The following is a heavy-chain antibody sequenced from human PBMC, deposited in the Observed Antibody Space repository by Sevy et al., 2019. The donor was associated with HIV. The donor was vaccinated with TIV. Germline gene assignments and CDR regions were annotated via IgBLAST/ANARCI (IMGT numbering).Heavy chain of an antibody. V-gene: IGHV3-48*02. Sequence: GGSLRLSCAASGFTFSSYSMNWVRQAPGKGLEWVSYISSSSSTIYYADSVKGRFTISRDNAKNSLYLQMNSLRDEDTAVYYCARNHYYGSGSYYDAFDIWGQGTIVTVSS. CDR1: GFTFSSYS. D-gene: IGHD3-10*01. J-gene: IGHJ3*02. CDR2: ISSSSSTI. CDR3: ARNHYYGSGSYYDAFDI.